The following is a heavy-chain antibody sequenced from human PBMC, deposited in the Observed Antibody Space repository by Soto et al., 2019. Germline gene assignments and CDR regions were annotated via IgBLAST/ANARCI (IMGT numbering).Heavy chain of an antibody. Sequence: PSVSRRLSCAASGFTFSSYAMSWVRQAPGKGLAWVSAISGTGGRTYYADSVKGRFTISRGNSKNTLYLQMNSLRAEDTAVYYCAKCIAARIQYYYGMDDWGQRTTGTVSS. V-gene: IGHV3-23*01. CDR3: AKCIAARIQYYYGMDD. CDR1: GFTFSSYA. D-gene: IGHD6-6*01. CDR2: ISGTGGRT. J-gene: IGHJ6*02.